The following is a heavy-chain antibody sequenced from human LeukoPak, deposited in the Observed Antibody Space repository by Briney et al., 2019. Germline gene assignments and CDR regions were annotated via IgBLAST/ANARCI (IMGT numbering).Heavy chain of an antibody. Sequence: PSETLSLTCTVSGYSISSGYYWDWIRQPPGKGLEWIGGIYHSGSTYYNPSLKSRVTISVDTSKNHFSLKLSSVTAADTAVYYCARVESYWFDPWGQGTLVTVSS. V-gene: IGHV4-38-2*02. CDR3: ARVESYWFDP. CDR1: GYSISSGYY. CDR2: IYHSGST. D-gene: IGHD5-24*01. J-gene: IGHJ5*02.